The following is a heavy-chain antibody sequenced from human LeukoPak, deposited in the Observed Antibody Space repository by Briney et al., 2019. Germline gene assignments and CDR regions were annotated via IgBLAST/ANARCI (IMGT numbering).Heavy chain of an antibody. CDR1: GFTFSNYG. V-gene: IGHV3-53*01. Sequence: QPGGSLRLSCAASGFTFSNYGMHWVRQAPGKGLEWVSVIYSGGSTYYADSVKGRFTISRDNSKNTLYLQMNSLRAEDTAVYYCARKITIFGVVIHPKPGYMDVWGKGTTVTVSS. CDR3: ARKITIFGVVIHPKPGYMDV. J-gene: IGHJ6*03. CDR2: IYSGGST. D-gene: IGHD3-3*01.